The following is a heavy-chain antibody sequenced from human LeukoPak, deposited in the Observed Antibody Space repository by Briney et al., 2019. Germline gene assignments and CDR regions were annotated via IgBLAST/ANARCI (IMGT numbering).Heavy chain of an antibody. CDR2: INPNSGGT. CDR1: GYTFTGYY. J-gene: IGHJ4*02. CDR3: ARDVADGHSSGCY. V-gene: IGHV1-2*02. D-gene: IGHD6-19*01. Sequence: ASVKVSCKASGYTFTGYYMHWVRQAPGQGLEWMGWINPNSGGTNYAQKFQGRVTMTRDTSISTAYMELSRLRSGDTAVYYCARDVADGHSSGCYWGQGTLVTVSS.